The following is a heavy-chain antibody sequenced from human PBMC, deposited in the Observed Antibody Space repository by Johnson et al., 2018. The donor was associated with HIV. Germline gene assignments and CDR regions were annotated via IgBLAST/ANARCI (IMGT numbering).Heavy chain of an antibody. V-gene: IGHV3-30*04. Sequence: QVQLVESGGGVVQPGRSLRLSCAASGFTFSSYAMHWVRQAPGKGLEWVAVISYDGSNKYYADSVKGRFTISRDNSKNTLYLQMNSLRAEDTAVYYCARDYQDSRIDAFDIWGQGTMVTVSS. CDR3: ARDYQDSRIDAFDI. D-gene: IGHD6-13*01. CDR1: GFTFSSYA. CDR2: ISYDGSNK. J-gene: IGHJ3*02.